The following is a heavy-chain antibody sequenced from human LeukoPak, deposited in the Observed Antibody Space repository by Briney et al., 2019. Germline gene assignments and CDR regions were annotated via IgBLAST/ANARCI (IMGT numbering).Heavy chain of an antibody. D-gene: IGHD2-2*02. J-gene: IGHJ6*02. CDR1: GYTFTSYY. V-gene: IGHV1-46*01. CDR3: ARDRGPYQLLYIEKGPHYYYGMDV. CDR2: INPSGGST. Sequence: ASVKVSCKASGYTFTSYYMHWVRQAPGQGLEWMGIINPSGGSTSYAQKLQGRVTMTTDTSTSTAYMELRSLRSDDTAVYYCARDRGPYQLLYIEKGPHYYYGMDVWGQGTTVTVSS.